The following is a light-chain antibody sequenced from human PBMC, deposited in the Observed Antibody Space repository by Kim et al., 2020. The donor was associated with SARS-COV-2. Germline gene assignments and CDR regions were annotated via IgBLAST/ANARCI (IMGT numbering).Light chain of an antibody. V-gene: IGLV2-11*01. J-gene: IGLJ3*02. Sequence: GQSGTISCTGPISDVGGNNYFSCYRQQPVKGPKLIIYDVNTLPSGVPERFSASKSGDTASLTISGLRADDEADYYCCSYAGGYTWVFGGGTTLTVL. CDR2: DVN. CDR1: ISDVGGNNY. CDR3: CSYAGGYTWV.